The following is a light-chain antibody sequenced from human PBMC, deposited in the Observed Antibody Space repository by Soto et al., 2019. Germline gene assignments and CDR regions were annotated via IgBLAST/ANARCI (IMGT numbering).Light chain of an antibody. CDR1: SRYIGAYDY. CDR2: EVS. Sequence: SALTQPAPVSGSPGQSITISCSRTSRYIGAYDYVSWYQQHPGRAPKLIIYEVSHRFSGLSYRFSGSKSGNTAFLTISGLQAEDEGDYYCTSFAPGRIYVFGSGTKVTLL. J-gene: IGLJ1*01. CDR3: TSFAPGRIYV. V-gene: IGLV2-14*03.